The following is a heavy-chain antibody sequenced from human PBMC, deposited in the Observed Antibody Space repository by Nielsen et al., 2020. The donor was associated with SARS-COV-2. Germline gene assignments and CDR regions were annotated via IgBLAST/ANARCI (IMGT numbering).Heavy chain of an antibody. CDR3: ARDLERAGDY. CDR1: GFTFSSYA. CDR2: ISYDGSNK. Sequence: GESLKISCAASGFTFSSYAMHWVRQAPGKGLEWVAVISYDGSNKYYADSVKGRFTISRDNSKNTLYLQMNSLRAEDTAVYYCARDLERAGDYWGQGTLVTVSS. D-gene: IGHD1-1*01. J-gene: IGHJ4*02. V-gene: IGHV3-30-3*01.